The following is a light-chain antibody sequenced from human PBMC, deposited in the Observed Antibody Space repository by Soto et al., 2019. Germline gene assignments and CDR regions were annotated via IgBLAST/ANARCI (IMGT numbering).Light chain of an antibody. CDR3: SAWDDTLKGVV. CDR1: NSNIGSND. J-gene: IGLJ2*01. V-gene: IGLV1-44*01. CDR2: GNN. Sequence: QSVLTQPPSASGTPGQGVAISCSGSNSNIGSNDVNWYQQLPGPAPKRLISGNNHRPSAVPDRFSGSKSGTAAFAAISVLQSEDEDDDYYSAWDDTLKGVVFGGGTKLTVL.